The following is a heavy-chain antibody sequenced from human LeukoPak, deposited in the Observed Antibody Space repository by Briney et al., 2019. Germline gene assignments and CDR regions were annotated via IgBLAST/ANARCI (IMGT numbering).Heavy chain of an antibody. CDR2: IHYSGST. V-gene: IGHV4-61*08. CDR1: GGSISSGGYY. J-gene: IGHJ3*01. Sequence: PSETLSLTCTVSGGSISSGGYYWSWIRQPPGKGLEWIGYIHYSGSTDYNPSLKSRVTISVDTSKNQFSLKMNSMTAADTAMYYCARVQWLPLDVFNFWGQGTMVTVSS. CDR3: ARVQWLPLDVFNF. D-gene: IGHD6-19*01.